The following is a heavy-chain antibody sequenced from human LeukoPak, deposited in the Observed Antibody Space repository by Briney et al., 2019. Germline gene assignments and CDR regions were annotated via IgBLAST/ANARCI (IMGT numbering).Heavy chain of an antibody. CDR2: TKQDGSEK. D-gene: IGHD1-14*01. Sequence: PGGSLRLSCEASTFTFSNYWMSWVRQAPGKGLEWVANTKQDGSEKYYVDSVKGRFTISRDNAKTSLYLQMNSLRAEDTAVYYCARDVLAAGATGTFDIWGQGTMVTVSS. CDR1: TFTFSNYW. CDR3: ARDVLAAGATGTFDI. V-gene: IGHV3-7*03. J-gene: IGHJ3*02.